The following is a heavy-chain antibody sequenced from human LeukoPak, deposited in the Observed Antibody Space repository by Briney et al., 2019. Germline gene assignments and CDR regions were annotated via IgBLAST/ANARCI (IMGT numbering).Heavy chain of an antibody. Sequence: GGSLRLSCAVSGFTFDDYAMHWVRQVPGKGLEWVSGINWNSDSIGYADSVKGRFTTSRDNAKNSLYLQMNSLRAEGTAVYYCAKDLSAFGELFGRDKSYPGWFDPWGQGTLVTVSS. J-gene: IGHJ5*02. CDR3: AKDLSAFGELFGRDKSYPGWFDP. CDR2: INWNSDSI. V-gene: IGHV3-9*01. D-gene: IGHD3-10*01. CDR1: GFTFDDYA.